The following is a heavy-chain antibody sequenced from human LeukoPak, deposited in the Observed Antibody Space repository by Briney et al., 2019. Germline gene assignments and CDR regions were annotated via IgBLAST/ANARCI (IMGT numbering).Heavy chain of an antibody. CDR1: GYTFTSCY. V-gene: IGHV1-46*01. J-gene: IGHJ5*02. D-gene: IGHD6-13*01. Sequence: GASVKVSCKASGYTFTSCYMHWVRQAPGQGLEWMGIINPSGGSTSYAQKFQGRVTMTRDTSTSTVYMELSSLRSEDTAVYYCARDFIAAAGFSGGWFDPWGQGTLVTVSS. CDR2: INPSGGST. CDR3: ARDFIAAAGFSGGWFDP.